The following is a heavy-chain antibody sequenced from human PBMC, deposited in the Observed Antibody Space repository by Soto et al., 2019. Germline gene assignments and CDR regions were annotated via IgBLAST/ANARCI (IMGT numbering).Heavy chain of an antibody. V-gene: IGHV1-2*02. CDR3: ARGFYRATTSIDDN. CDR1: GYTFTAYY. D-gene: IGHD2-2*01. J-gene: IGHJ4*02. CDR2: INPNSATT. Sequence: ASVKVSCKASGYTFTAYYLHWVRQAPGQGLEWMGWINPNSATTKYVGKFQGRVTMTRDTSISTAYMELTDPRSDDTAVYYCARGFYRATTSIDDNWGQGTLVTVSS.